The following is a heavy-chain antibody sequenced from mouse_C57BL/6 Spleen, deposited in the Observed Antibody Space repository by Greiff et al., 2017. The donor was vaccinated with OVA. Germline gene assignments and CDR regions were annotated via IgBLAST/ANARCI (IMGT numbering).Heavy chain of an antibody. Sequence: EVQLVESGGGLVKPGGSLKLSCAASGFTFSSYAMSWVRQTPEQRLEWVATISDGGSYTYYPDNVKGRFTISRDNAKNTLYLQMSHLKSEDTAMYNCARDNYGGYLAVWGTGTTVTVSS. J-gene: IGHJ1*03. CDR1: GFTFSSYA. D-gene: IGHD1-1*01. CDR2: ISDGGSYT. V-gene: IGHV5-4*01. CDR3: ARDNYGGYLAV.